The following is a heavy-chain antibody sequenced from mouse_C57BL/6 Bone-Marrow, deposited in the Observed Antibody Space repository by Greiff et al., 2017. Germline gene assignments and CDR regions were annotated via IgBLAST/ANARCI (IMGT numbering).Heavy chain of an antibody. CDR2: VYPYNGGT. J-gene: IGHJ4*01. V-gene: IGHV1-36*01. CDR3: ARELRLYYYAMDY. CDR1: GFTFTDYY. Sequence: VQLQQSGPVLVKPGPSVTISCKASGFTFTDYYMHWVKQSHGKSLEWIGLVYPYNGGTSYNQKFKGKATLTVDTSSSTAYMALNSLSSEDSAVYYCARELRLYYYAMDYWGQGTSVTVSS. D-gene: IGHD1-1*01.